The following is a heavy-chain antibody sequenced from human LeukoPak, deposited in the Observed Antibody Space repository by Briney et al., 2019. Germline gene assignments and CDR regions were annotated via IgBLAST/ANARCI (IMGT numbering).Heavy chain of an antibody. D-gene: IGHD1-26*01. V-gene: IGHV3-64*01. J-gene: IGHJ4*02. CDR3: ARDSSLGMD. CDR2: ISGSGVNT. CDR1: GFIFSTYA. Sequence: PGRSLRLSCAASGFIFSTYAMYWVRQAPGKGLEYVSAISGSGVNTYYANSVKGRFTISRDNSKNTLYLQLGSLRAEDMAVYYCARDSSLGMDWGQGTLVTVSA.